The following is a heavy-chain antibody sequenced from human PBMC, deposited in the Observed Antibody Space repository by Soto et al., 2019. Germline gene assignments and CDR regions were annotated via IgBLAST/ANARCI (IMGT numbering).Heavy chain of an antibody. CDR2: ISSSSSTI. J-gene: IGHJ4*02. Sequence: EVQLVESGGGLVQPGGSLRLSCAASGFTFSSYSMNWVRQAPGKGLEWVSYISSSSSTIYYAASVKGRFTISSDNAKNSLYLQMNSLRDEDTAIYCCASELGYSSSCDFWGQGTMVTFSS. D-gene: IGHD6-13*01. CDR3: ASELGYSSSCDF. V-gene: IGHV3-48*02. CDR1: GFTFSSYS.